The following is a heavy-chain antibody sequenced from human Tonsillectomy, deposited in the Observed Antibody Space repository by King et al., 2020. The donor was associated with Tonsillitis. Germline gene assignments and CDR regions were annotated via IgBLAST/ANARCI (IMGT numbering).Heavy chain of an antibody. CDR1: GGSISSYY. J-gene: IGHJ5*02. CDR3: ARGVPWYSSSRGHPNWSDP. D-gene: IGHD6-13*01. Sequence: QLQESGPGLVKPSETLSLTCTGSGGSISSYYWSWVRQPAGKGLEWIGRIYTSGSTNYNPSLKSRVTMSVATSKNQFSLKLSSLTAADTAVSYCARGVPWYSSSRGHPNWSDPWGQGTLVTVSS. V-gene: IGHV4-4*07. CDR2: IYTSGST.